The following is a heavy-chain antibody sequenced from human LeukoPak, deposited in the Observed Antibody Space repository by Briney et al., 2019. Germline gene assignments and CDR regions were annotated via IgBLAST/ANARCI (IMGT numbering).Heavy chain of an antibody. CDR2: INPNSGGT. Sequence: ASVKVSCKASGYTFTGYYMHWVRQAPGQGLEWMGWINPNSGGTNYAQKFQGRVTMTRDTSISTAYMELSRLRSDDTAVYYCATDYYDSSGYGNYWRQGTLVTVSS. CDR3: ATDYYDSSGYGNY. V-gene: IGHV1-2*02. D-gene: IGHD3-22*01. J-gene: IGHJ4*02. CDR1: GYTFTGYY.